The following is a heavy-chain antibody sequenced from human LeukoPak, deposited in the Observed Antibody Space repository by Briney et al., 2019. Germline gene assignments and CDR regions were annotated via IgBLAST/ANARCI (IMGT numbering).Heavy chain of an antibody. CDR1: GFTFSTYS. Sequence: GGSLRLSCAASGFTFSTYSMNWVRQAPGKGLEWVSSISTGSSYIYYADSVKGRFTISRDNAKNSLYLQMNSLRAEDTAVYYCARGPRGPDGSYYYYYYYMDVWGKGTTVTVSS. D-gene: IGHD1-14*01. CDR2: ISTGSSYI. CDR3: ARGPRGPDGSYYYYYYYMDV. V-gene: IGHV3-21*01. J-gene: IGHJ6*03.